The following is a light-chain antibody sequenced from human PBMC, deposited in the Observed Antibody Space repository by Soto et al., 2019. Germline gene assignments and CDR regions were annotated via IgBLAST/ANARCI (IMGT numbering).Light chain of an antibody. CDR3: QQSFSTPPDT. CDR1: QNINTN. CDR2: LAS. J-gene: IGKJ2*01. Sequence: DIQMTQSPSSLSASVGDRVTITCRASQNINTNLNWYQQKPGKAPQLLIYLASTLQSGVPSRFSGSGSGTDFTLTISSLQPEDFATYYCQQSFSTPPDTFGQGTKLEIK. V-gene: IGKV1-39*01.